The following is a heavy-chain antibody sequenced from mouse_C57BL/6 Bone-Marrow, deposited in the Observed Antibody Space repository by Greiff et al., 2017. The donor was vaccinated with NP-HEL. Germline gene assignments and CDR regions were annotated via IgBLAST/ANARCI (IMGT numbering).Heavy chain of an antibody. CDR1: GFTFSSYG. V-gene: IGHV5-6*01. Sequence: EVQLVESGGDLVKPGGSLKLSCAASGFTFSSYGMSWVRQTPDTRLEWVATISSGGSYTYYPDSVKGRFTISRDNAKNTLYLQMSSLKSEDTAMYYCARHSAWFAYWGQGTLVTVSA. CDR3: ARHSAWFAY. J-gene: IGHJ3*01. CDR2: ISSGGSYT.